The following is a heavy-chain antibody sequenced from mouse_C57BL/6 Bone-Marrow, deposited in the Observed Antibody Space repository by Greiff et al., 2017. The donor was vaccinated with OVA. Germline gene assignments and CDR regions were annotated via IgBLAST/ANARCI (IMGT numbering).Heavy chain of an antibody. Sequence: QVQLQQSGAELARPGASVKLSCKASGYTFTSYGISWVKQRTGQGLEWIGEIYPRSGNTYYNEKFKGKATLTADKSSSTAYMELRSLTSEDSAVYFCAREVYDGYYFAWFAYWGQGTLVTVSA. CDR3: AREVYDGYYFAWFAY. CDR1: GYTFTSYG. J-gene: IGHJ3*01. V-gene: IGHV1-81*01. CDR2: IYPRSGNT. D-gene: IGHD2-3*01.